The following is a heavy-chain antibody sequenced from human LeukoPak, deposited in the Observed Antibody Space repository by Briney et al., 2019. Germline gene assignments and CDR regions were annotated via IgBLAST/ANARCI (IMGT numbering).Heavy chain of an antibody. D-gene: IGHD3-22*01. V-gene: IGHV1-2*02. CDR1: GYTFTGYY. CDR2: INPNSGGT. Sequence: ASVKVSCKASGYTFTGYYMHWVRQAPGQGLEWMGWINPNSGGTNYAQKFQGRVAMTRDTSISTAYMELSRLRSDDTAVYYCARVDTMIVVVAYAFDIWGQGTMVTVSS. J-gene: IGHJ3*02. CDR3: ARVDTMIVVVAYAFDI.